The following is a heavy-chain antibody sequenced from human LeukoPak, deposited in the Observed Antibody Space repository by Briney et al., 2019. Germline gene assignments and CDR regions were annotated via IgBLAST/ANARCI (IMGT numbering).Heavy chain of an antibody. D-gene: IGHD6-6*01. CDR3: AREHSSSYDY. J-gene: IGHJ4*02. CDR1: GFTFSSYS. Sequence: GGSLRLSCAASGFTFSSYSMNWVRQAPGKGLEWVSSISSGGSYIYYADSVKGRFTISRDNAKNSLYLQMNSLRAEDTAVYYCAREHSSSYDYWGPGTLVTVSS. V-gene: IGHV3-21*01. CDR2: ISSGGSYI.